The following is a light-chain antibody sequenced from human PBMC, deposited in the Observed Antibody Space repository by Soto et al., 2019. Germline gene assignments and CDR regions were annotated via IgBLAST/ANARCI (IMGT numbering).Light chain of an antibody. CDR3: QHYYTTPFT. Sequence: DIVMTQSPDSLAVSLGERATINCRSSQSVLFSSNSKNYLAWYQQKPGQPPKLLIYWASTRESGVPDRFSGGGSGTDFTLTISSLQAEDVAVYYCQHYYTTPFTFGPGTKVDIK. CDR1: QSVLFSSNSKNY. J-gene: IGKJ3*01. CDR2: WAS. V-gene: IGKV4-1*01.